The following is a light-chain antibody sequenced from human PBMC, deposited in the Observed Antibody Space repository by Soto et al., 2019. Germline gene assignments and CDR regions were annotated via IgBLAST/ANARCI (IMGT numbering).Light chain of an antibody. V-gene: IGLV1-40*01. Sequence: QSVLTQPPSVSGAPGQRVTISCTGSSSNIGAGYDLHWYQQLPGTAPKLLIYGNSNRPSGVPDRFSGSKSGTSASLAITGLQAEDEADYYCQSYDSSLSGWVFGGVTKLTVL. CDR3: QSYDSSLSGWV. J-gene: IGLJ3*02. CDR2: GNS. CDR1: SSNIGAGYD.